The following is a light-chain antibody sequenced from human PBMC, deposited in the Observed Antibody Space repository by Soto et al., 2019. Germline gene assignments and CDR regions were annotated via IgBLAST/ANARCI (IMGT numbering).Light chain of an antibody. J-gene: IGLJ1*01. Sequence: QSALTQPASVSGSPGQSITISFTGTSADVGGHNFVSWYQQHPGKAPKLMIYEVTNRPSGVSPRFSGSKSGNTASLTISVLQAEDEADYYCSSYSTSSTLNYGFGTGTKVTVL. CDR3: SSYSTSSTLNYG. V-gene: IGLV2-14*01. CDR2: EVT. CDR1: SADVGGHNF.